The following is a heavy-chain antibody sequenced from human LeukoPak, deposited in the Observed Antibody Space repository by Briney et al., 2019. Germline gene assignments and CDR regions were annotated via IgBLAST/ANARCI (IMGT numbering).Heavy chain of an antibody. J-gene: IGHJ3*02. CDR3: ARVQYYDFWSGYLDAFDI. CDR1: GFTFSDYY. D-gene: IGHD3-3*01. Sequence: GGSLRLSCAASGFTFSDYYMSWIRQAPGKGLEWVSYISSSGSTIYYADSVKGRFTISRDNAKNSLYLQMNSLRAEDTAVYYCARVQYYDFWSGYLDAFDIWGQGTMVTVSS. V-gene: IGHV3-11*01. CDR2: ISSSGSTI.